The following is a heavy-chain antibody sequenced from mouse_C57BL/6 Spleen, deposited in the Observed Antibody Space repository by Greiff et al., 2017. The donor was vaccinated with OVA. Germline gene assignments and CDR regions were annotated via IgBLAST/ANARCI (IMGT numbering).Heavy chain of an antibody. J-gene: IGHJ1*03. CDR1: GYTFTDYY. Sequence: VQLKQSGPVLVKPGASVKLSCKASGYTFTDYYMNWVKQSHGKSLEWIGVINPYNGGTSYNQKFKGKATLTVDKSSSTAYLELNSLTSDDSAVLYCGPTGTGWYFDDWGKGTTLTVSS. CDR2: INPYNGGT. D-gene: IGHD4-1*02. CDR3: GPTGTGWYFDD. V-gene: IGHV1-19*01.